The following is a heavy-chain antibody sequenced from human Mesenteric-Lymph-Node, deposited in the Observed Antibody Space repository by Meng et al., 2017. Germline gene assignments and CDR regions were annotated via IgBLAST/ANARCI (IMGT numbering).Heavy chain of an antibody. CDR1: GVSICNTDYL. CDR3: ARVGDYDILTGPEKVVFDY. Sequence: KLQESGAGLVKLSETRSFTCAVSGVSICNTDYLLGWIRQTPGKGLEWIGYIYYSGSRYYNPSLKSRVTISVDTSKNQFSLKLSSVTAADTAVYYCARVGDYDILTGPEKVVFDYWGQGTLVTVSS. V-gene: IGHV4-31*11. J-gene: IGHJ4*02. CDR2: IYYSGSR. D-gene: IGHD3-9*01.